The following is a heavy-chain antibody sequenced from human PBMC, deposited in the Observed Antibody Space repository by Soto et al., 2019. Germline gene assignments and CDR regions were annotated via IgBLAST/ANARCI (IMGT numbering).Heavy chain of an antibody. J-gene: IGHJ5*02. D-gene: IGHD3-10*01. CDR2: ISAYNGNT. CDR3: ARTVRGDFDP. V-gene: IGHV1-18*01. Sequence: GASVKVSCKASGYTFTSYGISWVRQAPGQGLEWMGWISAYNGNTNYAQKFQGRVTMTRDTSTSTVYMELSSLRSEDTAVYYCARTVRGDFDPWGQGTLVTVSS. CDR1: GYTFTSYG.